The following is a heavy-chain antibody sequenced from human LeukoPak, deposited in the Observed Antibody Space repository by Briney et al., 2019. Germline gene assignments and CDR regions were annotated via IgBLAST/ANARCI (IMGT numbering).Heavy chain of an antibody. CDR3: ANCGYSYFDY. D-gene: IGHD5-18*01. CDR2: ISGSGGST. CDR1: GFTFSSYA. V-gene: IGHV3-23*01. Sequence: GGSLRLSCAASGFTFSSYAMSWVRQAPRKGLEWVSAISGSGGSTYYADSVKGRFTISRDNSKNTLYLQMNSLRAEDTAVYYCANCGYSYFDYWGQGTLVTVSS. J-gene: IGHJ4*02.